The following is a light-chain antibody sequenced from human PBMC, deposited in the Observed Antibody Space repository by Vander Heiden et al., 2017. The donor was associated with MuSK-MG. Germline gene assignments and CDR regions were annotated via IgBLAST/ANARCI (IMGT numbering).Light chain of an antibody. Sequence: SSEPTQDPAVSVALGQTGRITCQGDSLRSYYASWYQQKPGQAPVLVIYGKNNRPSGIPDRFSGSSSGNTASLTITGAQAEDEADYYCNSRDSSGNHVVFGGGTKLTVL. V-gene: IGLV3-19*01. J-gene: IGLJ2*01. CDR1: SLRSYY. CDR3: NSRDSSGNHVV. CDR2: GKN.